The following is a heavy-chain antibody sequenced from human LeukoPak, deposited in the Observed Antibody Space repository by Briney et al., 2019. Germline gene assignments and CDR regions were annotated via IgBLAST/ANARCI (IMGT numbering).Heavy chain of an antibody. J-gene: IGHJ4*02. CDR1: GYTFTSYG. CDR2: ISAYNGNT. Sequence: GASVKVSCKASGYTFTSYGISWVRQAAGQGLEWMGWISAYNGNTNYAQKLQGRVTMTTDTSTSTAYMELRSLRSDDTAVYYCARRHNPSQYVGFQFDYWGQGTLVTVSS. D-gene: IGHD1-1*01. V-gene: IGHV1-18*01. CDR3: ARRHNPSQYVGFQFDY.